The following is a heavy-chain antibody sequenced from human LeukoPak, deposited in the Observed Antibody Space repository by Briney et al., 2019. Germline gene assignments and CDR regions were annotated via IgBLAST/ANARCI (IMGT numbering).Heavy chain of an antibody. CDR2: VSSSSSYV. Sequence: GWSLRLSCAASGFTFSSYSMNWVRRAPGKGLEWVSSVSSSSSYVYYADSVKGRFTISRDNAKNSLYLQMNSLRAEDTAVYYCARDRVYGWGLITGTTEDFDYWGQGTLVTVSS. J-gene: IGHJ4*02. CDR1: GFTFSSYS. CDR3: ARDRVYGWGLITGTTEDFDY. V-gene: IGHV3-21*01. D-gene: IGHD1-7*01.